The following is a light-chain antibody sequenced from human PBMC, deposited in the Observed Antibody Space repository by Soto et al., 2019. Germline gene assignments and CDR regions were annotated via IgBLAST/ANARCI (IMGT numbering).Light chain of an antibody. J-gene: IGKJ3*01. CDR1: QSISAY. Sequence: DIQMTHSPSSMSASVGDRVTITCRASQSISAYLNWYQQKPGKAPKLLIYAASSLQSGVPSRFSGSGSGTDFTLTISSLQPEDFATYYCQESYSTPSVTFGPGTKVASK. CDR3: QESYSTPSVT. V-gene: IGKV1-39*01. CDR2: AAS.